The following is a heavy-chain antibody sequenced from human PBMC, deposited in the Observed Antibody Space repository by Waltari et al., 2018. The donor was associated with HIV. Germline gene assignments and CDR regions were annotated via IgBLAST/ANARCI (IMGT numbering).Heavy chain of an antibody. CDR1: GFTFSSYW. Sequence: LVESGGGLVQPGGSLRLSCAASGFTFSSYWMHWVRQAPGKGLVWVSRINSDGSSTSYADSVKGRFTISRDNAKNTLYLQMNSLRAEDTAVYYCASGYSSSWRSDYYYYGMDVWGQGTTVTVSS. V-gene: IGHV3-74*01. D-gene: IGHD6-13*01. CDR2: INSDGSST. J-gene: IGHJ6*02. CDR3: ASGYSSSWRSDYYYYGMDV.